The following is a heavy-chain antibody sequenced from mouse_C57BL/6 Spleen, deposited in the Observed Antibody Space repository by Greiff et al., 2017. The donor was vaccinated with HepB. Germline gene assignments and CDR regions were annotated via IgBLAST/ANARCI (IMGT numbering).Heavy chain of an antibody. Sequence: EVQLQESGGGLVKPGGSLKLSCAASGFTFSDYGMHWVRQAPEKGLEWVAYISSGSSTIYYADTVKGRFTISRDNAKNTLFLQMTSLRSEDTAMYYCARPFITTVVARAMDYWGQGTSVTVSS. CDR3: ARPFITTVVARAMDY. D-gene: IGHD1-1*01. V-gene: IGHV5-17*01. CDR2: ISSGSSTI. CDR1: GFTFSDYG. J-gene: IGHJ4*01.